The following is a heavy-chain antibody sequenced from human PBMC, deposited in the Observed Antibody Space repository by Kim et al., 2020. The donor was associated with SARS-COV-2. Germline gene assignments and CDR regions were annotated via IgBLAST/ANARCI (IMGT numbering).Heavy chain of an antibody. CDR1: GFTFSSYS. J-gene: IGHJ6*02. V-gene: IGHV3-21*01. Sequence: GGSLRLSCAASGFTFSSYSMNWVRQAPGKGLEWVSSISSSSSYIYYADSVKGRFTISRDNAKNSLYLQMNSLRAEDTAVYYCARGRGAARYYYGMDVWGQGTTVTVSS. CDR2: ISSSSSYI. CDR3: ARGRGAARYYYGMDV. D-gene: IGHD6-6*01.